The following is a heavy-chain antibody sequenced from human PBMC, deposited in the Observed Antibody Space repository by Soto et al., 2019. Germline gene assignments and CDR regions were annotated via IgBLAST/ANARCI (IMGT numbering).Heavy chain of an antibody. Sequence: PSETLSLTCTVSGGSIGSTNFFGGWIRRPPGKGLEWIATIYYRGTTYYNPSLKSRITISVDTSKNQFSLNLTSVTAADTAVYYCARQMGGGFLQLYYFDSWGQGTLVTVPQ. D-gene: IGHD3-16*01. CDR1: GGSIGSTNFF. J-gene: IGHJ4*02. V-gene: IGHV4-39*01. CDR2: IYYRGTT. CDR3: ARQMGGGFLQLYYFDS.